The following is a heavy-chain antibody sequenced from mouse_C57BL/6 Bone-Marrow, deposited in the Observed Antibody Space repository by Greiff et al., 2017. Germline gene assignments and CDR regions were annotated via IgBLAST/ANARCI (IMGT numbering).Heavy chain of an antibody. J-gene: IGHJ2*01. CDR3: ARPNYYGSSYYFDY. Sequence: DVHLVESGGGLVKPGGSLKLSCAASGFTFSDYGMHWVRQAPEKGLEWVAYISSGSTTIYYADTVKGRFTISRDNAKNTLFLQMTSLRSEDTAMYYCARPNYYGSSYYFDYWGQGTTLTVSS. D-gene: IGHD1-1*01. CDR1: GFTFSDYG. CDR2: ISSGSTTI. V-gene: IGHV5-17*01.